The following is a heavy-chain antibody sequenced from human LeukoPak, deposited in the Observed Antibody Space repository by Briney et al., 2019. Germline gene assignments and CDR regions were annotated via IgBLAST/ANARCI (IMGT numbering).Heavy chain of an antibody. Sequence: GGSPRLSCAASGFTFSDYYMSWIRQAPGKGLEWVSYISSSGSTIYYADSVKGRFTISRDNAKNSLYLQMNSLRAEDTAVYYCARSRITMIVVEDWGQGTLVTVSS. CDR3: ARSRITMIVVED. CDR2: ISSSGSTI. CDR1: GFTFSDYY. D-gene: IGHD3-22*01. J-gene: IGHJ4*02. V-gene: IGHV3-11*01.